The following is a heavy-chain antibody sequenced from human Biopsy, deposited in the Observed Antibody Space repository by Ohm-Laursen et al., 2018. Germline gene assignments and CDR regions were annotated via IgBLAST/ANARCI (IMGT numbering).Heavy chain of an antibody. CDR3: ASVVLGPTNDAFDL. D-gene: IGHD3-22*01. J-gene: IGHJ3*01. CDR2: IYPGGST. Sequence: SDTLSLTCNVSGGDINNYYWSWIRQPAGKGLGWIGRIYPGGSTNYNPSPKSRVTMSVDTSKKQLSLRLRSVTAADTAMYYCASVVLGPTNDAFDLWGQGTMVVVSS. CDR1: GGDINNYY. V-gene: IGHV4-4*07.